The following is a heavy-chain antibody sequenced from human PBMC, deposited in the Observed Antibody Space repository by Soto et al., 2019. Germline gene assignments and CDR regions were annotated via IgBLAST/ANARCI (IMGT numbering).Heavy chain of an antibody. CDR2: INHSGST. D-gene: IGHD2-15*01. CDR1: GGSFSGYY. J-gene: IGHJ4*02. Sequence: SETLSLTCAVYGGSFSGYYWSWIRQPPGKGLEWIGEINHSGSTNYNPSLKSRVTISVDTSKNQFSLKLSSVTAADTAVYYCARGRYCSGGSCYLDYWGQGTLVTVSS. V-gene: IGHV4-34*01. CDR3: ARGRYCSGGSCYLDY.